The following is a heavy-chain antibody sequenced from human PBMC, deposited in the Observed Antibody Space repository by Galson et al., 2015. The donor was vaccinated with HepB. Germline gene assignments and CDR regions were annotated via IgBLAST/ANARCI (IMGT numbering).Heavy chain of an antibody. D-gene: IGHD5-12*01. CDR2: ITGSGGNI. J-gene: IGHJ6*02. CDR1: GFTFSSYA. CDR3: AKDGYIVATQIYGMDV. Sequence: SLRLSCAASGFTFSSYAMSWVRQAPGKGLEWVSGITGSGGNIYYADSVKGRFTISRDNSKTTLYLQMNSLRVEDTAVYYCAKDGYIVATQIYGMDVWGQGTTVTVSS. V-gene: IGHV3-23*01.